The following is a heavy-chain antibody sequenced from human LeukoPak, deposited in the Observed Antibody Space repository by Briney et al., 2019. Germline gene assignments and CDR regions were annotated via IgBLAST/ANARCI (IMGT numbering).Heavy chain of an antibody. CDR3: ARDRQQLVRGDYFDY. D-gene: IGHD6-13*01. J-gene: IGHJ4*02. CDR2: IYTSGST. Sequence: SETLSLTCTVSGGSISSGSYYWSWIRQPAGKGLEWIGRIYTSGSTNYNPSLKSRVTISVDTSKNQFSLKLSSVTAADTAVYYCARDRQQLVRGDYFDYWGQGILVTVSS. CDR1: GGSISSGSYY. V-gene: IGHV4-61*02.